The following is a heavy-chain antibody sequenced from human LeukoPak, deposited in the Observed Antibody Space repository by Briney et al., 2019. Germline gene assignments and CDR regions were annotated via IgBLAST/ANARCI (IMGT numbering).Heavy chain of an antibody. D-gene: IGHD3-10*02. Sequence: SETLSLACTVSGGSISSYYWSWIRHPPGKGLEWIGYIYTSGSTNYNPSLKSRVTISVDTSKNQFSLKLSSVTAADTAVYYCARLQFLFGWFDPWGQGTLVTVSS. V-gene: IGHV4-4*09. CDR2: IYTSGST. CDR1: GGSISSYY. J-gene: IGHJ5*02. CDR3: ARLQFLFGWFDP.